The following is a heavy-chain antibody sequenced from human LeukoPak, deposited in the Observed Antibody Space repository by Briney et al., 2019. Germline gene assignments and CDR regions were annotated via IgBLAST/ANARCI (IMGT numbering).Heavy chain of an antibody. CDR1: GFTFSSYG. J-gene: IGHJ6*03. CDR2: IRYDGSNK. Sequence: GGSLRLSCAASGFTFSSYGMHWVRQAPGKGLEWVAFIRYDGSNKYYADSVQGRFTISRDNSKNTLYLQMNSLRAEDTAVYYCAKGARFLEWYYYYYYMDVWGKGTTVTVSS. D-gene: IGHD3-3*01. CDR3: AKGARFLEWYYYYYYMDV. V-gene: IGHV3-30*02.